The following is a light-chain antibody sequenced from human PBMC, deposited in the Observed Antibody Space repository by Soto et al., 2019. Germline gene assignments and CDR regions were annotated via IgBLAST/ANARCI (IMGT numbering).Light chain of an antibody. CDR1: QSVSSN. V-gene: IGKV3-20*01. CDR3: QQHGDSPIT. CDR2: GAS. Sequence: EIVMTHARATISVSPCEWVTLSCRASQSVSSNLAWYQQRPGQAPRLLIYGASSRATGIPDRFSGSGSGTDFSLTISRLEPEDCAVYYCQQHGDSPITFGQGTRPE. J-gene: IGKJ5*01.